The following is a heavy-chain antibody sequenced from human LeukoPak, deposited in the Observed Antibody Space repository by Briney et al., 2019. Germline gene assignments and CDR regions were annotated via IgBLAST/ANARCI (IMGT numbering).Heavy chain of an antibody. Sequence: PSEALSLTCTVSGGSISSYYWSWIRQPPGKGLEWIGYIYYSGSTNYNPSLKSRVTISVDTSKNQFSLKLRSVTAADTAVYYCARQPRYYYYYMDVWGKGTTVTVSS. CDR2: IYYSGST. J-gene: IGHJ6*03. CDR3: ARQPRYYYYYMDV. V-gene: IGHV4-59*08. CDR1: GGSISSYY.